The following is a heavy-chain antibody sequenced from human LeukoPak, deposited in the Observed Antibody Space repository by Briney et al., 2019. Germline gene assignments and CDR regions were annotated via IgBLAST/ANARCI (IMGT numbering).Heavy chain of an antibody. CDR3: AGLDYYYYGMDV. Sequence: SETLSLTCTVSGGSISSYYWSWIRQPPGKGLEWIGYIYYSGSTNYNPSLKSRVTISVDTSKNQFSLKLSSVTAADTAVYYCAGLDYYYYGMDVRGQGTTVTVSS. V-gene: IGHV4-59*01. CDR2: IYYSGST. D-gene: IGHD5-12*01. CDR1: GGSISSYY. J-gene: IGHJ6*02.